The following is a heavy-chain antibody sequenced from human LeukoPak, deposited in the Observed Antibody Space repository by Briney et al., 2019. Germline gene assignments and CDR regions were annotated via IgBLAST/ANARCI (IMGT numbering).Heavy chain of an antibody. CDR2: IYYSGTT. CDR3: ARTEDTYYYDSSGFLTGYYFDY. V-gene: IGHV4-59*08. D-gene: IGHD3-22*01. CDR1: GASIDSYY. Sequence: SETLSLACTISGASIDSYYWSWIRQPPGKGLEWIGYIYYSGTTNYNPSLKRRVTISVDTSKNQFSLKLSSVTAADTAVYYCARTEDTYYYDSSGFLTGYYFDYWGQGTLDTVSS. J-gene: IGHJ4*02.